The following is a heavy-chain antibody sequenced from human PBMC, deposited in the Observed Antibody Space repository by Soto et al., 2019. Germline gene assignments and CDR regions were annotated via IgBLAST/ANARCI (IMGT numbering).Heavy chain of an antibody. CDR1: GYTFTSYY. V-gene: IGHV1-46*01. J-gene: IGHJ6*02. Sequence: ASVKVSCKASGYTFTSYYMHWVRQAPGQGLEWMGIINLSGGSTSYAQKFQGRVTMTRDTSTITVYMELSSLRSEDTAVYYCARDYGGNPSYYYYGMDVWGQGTTVTAP. CDR2: INLSGGST. CDR3: ARDYGGNPSYYYYGMDV. D-gene: IGHD2-15*01.